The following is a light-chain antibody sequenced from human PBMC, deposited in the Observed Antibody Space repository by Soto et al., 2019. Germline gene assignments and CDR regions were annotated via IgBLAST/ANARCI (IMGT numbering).Light chain of an antibody. V-gene: IGKV3-11*01. CDR1: QSVTSSY. J-gene: IGKJ5*01. Sequence: EIVLTQSPGTLSLSPGESATLSSRSIQSVTSSYLAWWQQKPGQAPRLLIYGASNRATGIPARFSGSGSGTDFTLTISSLETADFAVYYCQQRSNWPPITFGQGTRLEIK. CDR3: QQRSNWPPIT. CDR2: GAS.